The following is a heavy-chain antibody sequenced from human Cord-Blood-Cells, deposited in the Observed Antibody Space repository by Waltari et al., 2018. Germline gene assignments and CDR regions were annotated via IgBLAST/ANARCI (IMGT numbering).Heavy chain of an antibody. CDR1: GFTFSSYA. Sequence: QVQLVESGGGVVQPGRSLRLSCAASGFTFSSYAMHWVRQAPGKGLEWVAVISYDGSNKYYADSVKGRFTISRDNSKNTLYLQMNSLRAEDTAVYYCAREELSSGWYFYYYYGMDVWGQGP. D-gene: IGHD6-19*01. CDR2: ISYDGSNK. V-gene: IGHV3-30-3*01. CDR3: AREELSSGWYFYYYYGMDV. J-gene: IGHJ6*02.